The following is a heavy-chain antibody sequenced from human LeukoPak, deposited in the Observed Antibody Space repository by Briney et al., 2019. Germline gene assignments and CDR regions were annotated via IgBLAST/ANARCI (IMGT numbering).Heavy chain of an antibody. J-gene: IGHJ3*02. CDR3: ARGELRFLEWPAAFDI. CDR1: GYTFTSYY. V-gene: IGHV1-2*04. CDR2: INPNSGGT. Sequence: GASVKVSCKASGYTFTSYYMHWVRQAPGQGLEWMGWINPNSGGTNYAQKSQGWVTMTRDTSISTAYMELSRLRSDDTAVYYCARGELRFLEWPAAFDIWGRGTMVTVSS. D-gene: IGHD3-3*01.